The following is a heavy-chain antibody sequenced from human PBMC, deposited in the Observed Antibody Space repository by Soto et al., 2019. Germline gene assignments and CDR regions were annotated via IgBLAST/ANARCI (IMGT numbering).Heavy chain of an antibody. Sequence: ASVKVSCKASGYAFTSYGISWVRQAPGQGLEWMGWISGYNGNKKYAQKLQGRVTISWDMSTNTAYMELSSLRSEDTAVYYCAAESYYESNGTKGRIDWGQGTLVTVSS. CDR1: GYAFTSYG. CDR3: AAESYYESNGTKGRID. J-gene: IGHJ4*02. V-gene: IGHV1-18*01. CDR2: ISGYNGNK. D-gene: IGHD3-22*01.